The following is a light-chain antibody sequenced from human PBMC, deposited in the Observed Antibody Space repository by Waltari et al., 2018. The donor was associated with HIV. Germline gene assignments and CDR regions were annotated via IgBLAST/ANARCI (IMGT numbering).Light chain of an antibody. CDR3: QQSYSVPRI. CDR1: ESIGPN. V-gene: IGKV1-39*01. J-gene: IGKJ1*01. CDR2: DSF. Sequence: DIEITPSPASLSASVGGQISLSCRASESIGPNVDWYQQKPGKAPILLIYDSFTLQTGVPSRFTGSGFGAEFTLTITSLQPEDFATYFCQQSYSVPRIFGLGTKVE.